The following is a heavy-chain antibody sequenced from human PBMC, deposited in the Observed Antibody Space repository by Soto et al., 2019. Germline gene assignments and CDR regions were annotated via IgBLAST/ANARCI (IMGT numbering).Heavy chain of an antibody. V-gene: IGHV4-31*03. CDR2: IYYSGST. J-gene: IGHJ4*02. CDR3: ARGLSVTLFDN. D-gene: IGHD4-17*01. Sequence: QVQLQESGPGLVKPSQTLSLTCTVSGGSISTGGYYWTWIRQHPGKGLEWIGYIYYSGSTYYNPSLKSRVTISVDTSKNQFSLKLSSVTAADTAAYYCARGLSVTLFDNWGQGTLVTVSS. CDR1: GGSISTGGYY.